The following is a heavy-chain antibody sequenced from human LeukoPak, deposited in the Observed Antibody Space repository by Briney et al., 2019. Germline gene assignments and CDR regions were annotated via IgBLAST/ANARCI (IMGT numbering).Heavy chain of an antibody. J-gene: IGHJ4*02. CDR3: ARDLVKVGATPTADY. CDR1: GFTFSSYA. D-gene: IGHD1-26*01. V-gene: IGHV3-7*01. Sequence: GGSLRLSCAASGFTFSSYAMSWVRQTPGKGLEWVANIKTDGSDEYYVDSVKGRFTISRDNAKNSLYLQMNSQRAEDTALYHCARDLVKVGATPTADYWGQGTLVTVSS. CDR2: IKTDGSDE.